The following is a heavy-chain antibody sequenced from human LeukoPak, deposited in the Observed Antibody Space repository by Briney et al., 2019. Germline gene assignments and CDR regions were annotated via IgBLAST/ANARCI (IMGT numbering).Heavy chain of an antibody. CDR3: AKDLSSAITSALVLDV. V-gene: IGHV3-9*01. D-gene: IGHD3-22*01. CDR1: GFTFDDYA. J-gene: IGHJ6*02. CDR2: ITWNRDNI. Sequence: GGSLRLSCKVSGFTFDDYAMHWVRHTPGKGLEWVSGITWNRDNIGYGDSVKGRFTISRDNVKNVLYLQMNSLRPEDTALYYCAKDLSSAITSALVLDVWGQGTTVIVS.